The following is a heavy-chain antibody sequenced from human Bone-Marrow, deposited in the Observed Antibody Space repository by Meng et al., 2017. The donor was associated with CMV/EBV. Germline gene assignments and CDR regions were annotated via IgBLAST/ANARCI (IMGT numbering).Heavy chain of an antibody. J-gene: IGHJ5*02. CDR1: GFTFSGSA. D-gene: IGHD3-3*02. Sequence: AGFTFSGSAMHWVRQASGKGLEWVGRIKNKVNNYATAYAASVRGRFTISRDDSKNMAYLQMNSLKIEDTAVYYCTRLGPLDFRFDPWGQGTLVTVSS. CDR3: TRLGPLDFRFDP. V-gene: IGHV3-73*01. CDR2: IKNKVNNYAT.